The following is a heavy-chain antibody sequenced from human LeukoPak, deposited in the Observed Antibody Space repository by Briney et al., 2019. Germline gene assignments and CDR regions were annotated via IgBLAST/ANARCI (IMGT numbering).Heavy chain of an antibody. J-gene: IGHJ4*02. CDR3: AKDKTIAAAGTCYYDY. D-gene: IGHD6-13*01. Sequence: GGSLRLSCAASGFTFSDYYMSWIRQAPGKGLEWVSYISSSGSTIYYADSVKGRFTISRDNANKSLYLQMNSLRPEDTAFYYCAKDKTIAAAGTCYYDYWGQGTLVTVSS. CDR2: ISSSGSTI. V-gene: IGHV3-11*01. CDR1: GFTFSDYY.